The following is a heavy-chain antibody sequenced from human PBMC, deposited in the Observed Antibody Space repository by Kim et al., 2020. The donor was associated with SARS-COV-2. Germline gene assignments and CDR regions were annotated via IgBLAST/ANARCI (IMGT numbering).Heavy chain of an antibody. CDR3: ARLWRGIAAAGLDY. CDR2: ISSSSSYT. D-gene: IGHD6-13*01. J-gene: IGHJ4*02. Sequence: GGSLRLSCAASGFTFSDYYMSWIRQAPGKGLEWVSYISSSSSYTNYADSVKGRFTISRDNAKNSLYLQMNSLRAEDTAVYYCARLWRGIAAAGLDYWGQGTLVTVSS. CDR1: GFTFSDYY. V-gene: IGHV3-11*06.